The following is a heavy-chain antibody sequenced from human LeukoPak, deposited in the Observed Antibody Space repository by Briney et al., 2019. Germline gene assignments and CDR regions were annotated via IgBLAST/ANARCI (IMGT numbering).Heavy chain of an antibody. CDR2: IYSVGST. J-gene: IGHJ4*02. CDR3: AKKIDSGSYPLDY. Sequence: GGSLRLSCAASGFTVSSNYMSWVRQAPGKGLEWVSVIYSVGSTYYADSVKGRFTISRDNSKSTLYLQMTSLRAEDTGVYYCAKKIDSGSYPLDYWGQGTLVTISS. V-gene: IGHV3-53*01. CDR1: GFTVSSNY. D-gene: IGHD3-10*01.